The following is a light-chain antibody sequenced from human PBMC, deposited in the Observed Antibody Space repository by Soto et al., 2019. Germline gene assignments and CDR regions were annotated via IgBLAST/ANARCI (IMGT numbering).Light chain of an antibody. CDR2: GAS. V-gene: IGKV3-15*01. CDR3: QQYNNWPPDT. J-gene: IGKJ2*01. Sequence: EIVITQSPATLSVSPGERATLCCRASQSVSSNLAWYQQKPGQAPRLLIYGASTRATGIPARFSGSGSGTGFTLTISSLQSEDFAVYYCQQYNNWPPDTFGQGTKVDIK. CDR1: QSVSSN.